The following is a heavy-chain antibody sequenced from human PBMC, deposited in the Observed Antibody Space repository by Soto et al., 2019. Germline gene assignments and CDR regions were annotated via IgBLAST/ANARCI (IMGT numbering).Heavy chain of an antibody. Sequence: SETLSLTCSISVDSINSYYWSWIRQPPGKEPKWIGYINYYENSNRSPSLKGRVTISIDKSKNELSLRLSSVTAADTAVYYCARNRGYSYGPVGYSFDYWGQG. CDR1: VDSINSYY. J-gene: IGHJ4*02. D-gene: IGHD5-12*01. CDR2: INYYENS. CDR3: ARNRGYSYGPVGYSFDY. V-gene: IGHV4-59*08.